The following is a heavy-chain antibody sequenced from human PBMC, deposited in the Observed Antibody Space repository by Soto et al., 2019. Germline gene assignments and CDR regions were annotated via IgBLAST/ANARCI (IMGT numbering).Heavy chain of an antibody. J-gene: IGHJ2*01. CDR1: GYTFTGHY. Sequence: ASVKVSCKASGYTFTGHYMYWVRQAPGQGLEWMGWINPNSGGTNYAQKFQGWVTMTRDTSISTAYMELSRLRSDDTAVYYCARVVAAAGTWYFDLWGRGTLVTVSS. CDR2: INPNSGGT. D-gene: IGHD6-13*01. CDR3: ARVVAAAGTWYFDL. V-gene: IGHV1-2*04.